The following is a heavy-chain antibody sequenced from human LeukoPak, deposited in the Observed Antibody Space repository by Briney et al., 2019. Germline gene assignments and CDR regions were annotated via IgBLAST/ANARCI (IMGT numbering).Heavy chain of an antibody. D-gene: IGHD4-17*01. CDR2: INHSGST. CDR3: AKHLRRWYFDL. J-gene: IGHJ2*01. Sequence: SETLSLTCAVYGGSFSGYYWSWIRQPPGKGLEWIGEINHSGSTTYSPSLQSRVAISVDTSENQFSLILTSVTAADTAVYYCAKHLRRWYFDLWGRGTLVTVTS. CDR1: GGSFSGYY. V-gene: IGHV4-34*01.